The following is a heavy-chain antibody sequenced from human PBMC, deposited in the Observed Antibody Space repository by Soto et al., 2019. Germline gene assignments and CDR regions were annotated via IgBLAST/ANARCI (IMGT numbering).Heavy chain of an antibody. V-gene: IGHV3-33*01. CDR3: AFGNLSYYFDY. D-gene: IGHD2-15*01. Sequence: QVQLVESGGGVVQPGTSLRLSCVASGFAFSSFGMHWVRQAPGKGLEWVAIIWYDGSDKYYGDSDKGRFTNSRDNSKNTLFLQMNSLRAEDTAVYHCAFGNLSYYFDYWGQGTPVTVSS. CDR1: GFAFSSFG. CDR2: IWYDGSDK. J-gene: IGHJ4*02.